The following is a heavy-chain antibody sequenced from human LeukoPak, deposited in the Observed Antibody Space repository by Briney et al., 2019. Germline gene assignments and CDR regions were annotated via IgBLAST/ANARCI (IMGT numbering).Heavy chain of an antibody. CDR3: GSVSYFLHYIDY. D-gene: IGHD1-26*01. CDR2: ISWNSGSI. CDR1: GFTFYDYA. V-gene: IGHV3-9*01. Sequence: PGGSLRLSCAASGFTFYDYAMHWVRHAPGKGLEWVSGISWNSGSIRYADSVKGRFPISRDNPKNSLYRQMNSLRAEDSALYYCGSVSYFLHYIDYWGQGTLVTVSS. J-gene: IGHJ4*02.